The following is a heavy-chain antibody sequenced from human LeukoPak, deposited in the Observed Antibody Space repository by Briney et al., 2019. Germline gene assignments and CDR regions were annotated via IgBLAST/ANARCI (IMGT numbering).Heavy chain of an antibody. CDR2: IYTSGST. CDR1: GGSISTYY. Sequence: PSETLSLTCTVSGGSISTYYWSWIRQPAGKGLEWIGRIYTSGSTNYNPSLKSRVTMSVDTSKNQFSPKLSSVTAADTAVYYCARQNSWDYDSSLKNWGQGTLVTVSS. V-gene: IGHV4-4*07. D-gene: IGHD3-22*01. J-gene: IGHJ4*02. CDR3: ARQNSWDYDSSLKN.